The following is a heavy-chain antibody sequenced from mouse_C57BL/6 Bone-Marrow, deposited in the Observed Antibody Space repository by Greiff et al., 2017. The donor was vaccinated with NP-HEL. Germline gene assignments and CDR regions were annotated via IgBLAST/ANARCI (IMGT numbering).Heavy chain of an antibody. D-gene: IGHD2-1*01. Sequence: DVMLVESGEGLVKPGGSLKLSCAASGFTFSSYVMSWVRQTPEKRLEWVAYISSGGDYIYYADTVKGRFTISRDNARNTLYLQMSSLKSEDTAMYYCTREGIYYGNSYYFDYWGQGTTLTVSS. J-gene: IGHJ2*01. CDR2: ISSGGDYI. CDR1: GFTFSSYV. V-gene: IGHV5-9-1*02. CDR3: TREGIYYGNSYYFDY.